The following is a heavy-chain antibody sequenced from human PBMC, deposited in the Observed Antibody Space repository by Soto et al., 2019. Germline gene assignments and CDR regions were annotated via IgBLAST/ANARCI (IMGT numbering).Heavy chain of an antibody. J-gene: IGHJ6*02. CDR3: AKRDCIRTSCRQGYYYGMDV. D-gene: IGHD2-2*01. CDR1: GFTFSSYG. V-gene: IGHV3-30*18. CDR2: ISSDGSNK. Sequence: QVQLVESGGGVVQPGRSLRLSCAASGFTFSSYGMHWVRQAPGKGLEWVAVISSDGSNKYYADSVKGRFTISRDNSKSTLHLQMNILRAEDTAVYYCAKRDCIRTSCRQGYYYGMDVWGQGTTVTVSS.